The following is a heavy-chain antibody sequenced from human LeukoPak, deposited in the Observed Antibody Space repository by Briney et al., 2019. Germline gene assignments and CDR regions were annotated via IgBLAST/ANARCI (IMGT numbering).Heavy chain of an antibody. V-gene: IGHV3-30-3*01. CDR2: ISYDGSNK. Sequence: GGSLRLSCAASGFTFSSYAMHWVRQAPGKGLEWVAVISYDGSNKYYADSVKGRFTISRDNSKNTLYLQMNSLRAEDAAVYYCAKDLLRTRQAFDYWGQGTLVTVSS. D-gene: IGHD4-17*01. CDR3: AKDLLRTRQAFDY. J-gene: IGHJ4*02. CDR1: GFTFSSYA.